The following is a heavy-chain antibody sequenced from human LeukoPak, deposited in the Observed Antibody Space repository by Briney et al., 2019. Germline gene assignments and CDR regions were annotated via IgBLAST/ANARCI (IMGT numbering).Heavy chain of an antibody. CDR1: GFTFSSYS. V-gene: IGHV3-21*01. Sequence: GGSLRLSCAASGFTFSSYSMNWVRQAPGKGLEWVSSISSSSSYIYYADSVKGRFTISRDNAKNSLYLQMNSLRAEDTAVYYCARDDSGGWYGIFGYWGQGTLVTVSS. CDR2: ISSSSSYI. D-gene: IGHD6-19*01. J-gene: IGHJ4*02. CDR3: ARDDSGGWYGIFGY.